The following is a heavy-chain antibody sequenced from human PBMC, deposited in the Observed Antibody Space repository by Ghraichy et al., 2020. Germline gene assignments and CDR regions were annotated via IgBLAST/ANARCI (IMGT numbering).Heavy chain of an antibody. D-gene: IGHD3-10*01. V-gene: IGHV3-53*01. CDR3: ARETVEYYYGSGSHHAYYYGMDV. CDR2: IYSDGTT. J-gene: IGHJ6*02. CDR1: GFTVSSNY. Sequence: GGSLRLCCAASGFTVSSNYMSWVRQAPGKGLEWVSVIYSDGTTYYADSVKGRFTISRDISKNTLYLQLHSLRAEDTAVYFCARETVEYYYGSGSHHAYYYGMDVWGQGTTVTVSS.